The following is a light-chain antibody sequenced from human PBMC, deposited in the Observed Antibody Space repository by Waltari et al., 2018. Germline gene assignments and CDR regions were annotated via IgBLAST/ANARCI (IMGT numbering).Light chain of an antibody. J-gene: IGLJ3*02. CDR1: DLEPKL. CDR3: QVWDTSGDPWV. Sequence: SYVLTQPPSMSVAPGQTARIPCGGNDLEPKLSHWYHQGPGRAPVLVIHDDADRPSRLPGRFSGSKSGNTASLSINKVEAADEADYYCQVWDTSGDPWVFGGGTKVTVL. CDR2: DDA. V-gene: IGLV3-21*02.